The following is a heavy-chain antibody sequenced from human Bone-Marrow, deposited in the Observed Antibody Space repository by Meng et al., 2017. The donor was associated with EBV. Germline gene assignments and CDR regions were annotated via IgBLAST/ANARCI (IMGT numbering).Heavy chain of an antibody. CDR1: GGSFSGYY. Sequence: QVQLKQRGEELSKPSETLSLTCAVYGGSFSGYYWSWIRQPPGKGLEWIGEINHSGSTNYNPSLKSRVTISVDTSKNQFSLKLSSVTAADTAVYYCARGLIRQLVRRIRGGNWFDPWGQGTLVTVSS. D-gene: IGHD1-1*01. CDR3: ARGLIRQLVRRIRGGNWFDP. V-gene: IGHV4-34*01. CDR2: INHSGST. J-gene: IGHJ5*02.